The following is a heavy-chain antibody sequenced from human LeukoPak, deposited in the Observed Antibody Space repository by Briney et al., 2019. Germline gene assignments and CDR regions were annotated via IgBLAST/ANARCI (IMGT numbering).Heavy chain of an antibody. V-gene: IGHV1-46*01. D-gene: IGHD3-3*01. CDR3: ARGIVVYDFWSGYMANDAFDI. CDR2: INPSGGST. CDR1: GYTFTSYY. J-gene: IGHJ3*02. Sequence: ASVKVSCKASGYTFTSYYMHWVRQAPGQGLEWMGIINPSGGSTSYAQKFQGRVTMTRDTSTSTVYMELSSLRSEDTAVYYCARGIVVYDFWSGYMANDAFDIWGQGTMVTVSS.